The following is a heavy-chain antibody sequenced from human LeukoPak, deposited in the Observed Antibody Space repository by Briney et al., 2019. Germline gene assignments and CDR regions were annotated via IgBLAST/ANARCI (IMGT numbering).Heavy chain of an antibody. D-gene: IGHD3-22*01. Sequence: PSETLSLTCAVYGGSFSGYYWSWIRQPPGKGLEWIGEINHSGSTNYNPSLKSRVTISVDTSKNQFSLKLSSVTAADTAVYYCARRATLYYYDSSGAFDIWGQGTMVTVSS. V-gene: IGHV4-34*01. CDR2: INHSGST. J-gene: IGHJ3*02. CDR3: ARRATLYYYDSSGAFDI. CDR1: GGSFSGYY.